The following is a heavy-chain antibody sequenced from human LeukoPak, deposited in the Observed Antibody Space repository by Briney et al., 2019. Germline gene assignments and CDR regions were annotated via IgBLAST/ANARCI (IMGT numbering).Heavy chain of an antibody. CDR2: IYYSGST. CDR1: GDSISRGGYS. V-gene: IGHV4-30-4*07. J-gene: IGHJ3*01. CDR3: ARDISGGGAFVV. Sequence: SETLSLTCAVSGDSISRGGYSWSWIRQPPGKGREWIGNIYYSGSTYSNPSLKSRVTIAVETSATQFSLRLTSMTAADTAMYFCARDISGGGAFVVWGQGIMVPV. D-gene: IGHD3-10*01.